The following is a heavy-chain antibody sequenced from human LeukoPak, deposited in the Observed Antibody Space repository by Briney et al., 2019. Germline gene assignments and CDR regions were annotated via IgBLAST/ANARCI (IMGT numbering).Heavy chain of an antibody. CDR1: RYTFTSYY. V-gene: IGHV1-46*01. J-gene: IGHJ4*02. D-gene: IGHD3-10*01. CDR2: ITPSGGST. Sequence: ASVKVSCKASRYTFTSYYMHWVRQAPRQGREWMGIITPSGGSTSYAQKFQGRVNMTRDASTSTVYMELSSLRCEDTAVYYCAKGGLYGSGSYAFDYWGQGTLVTVSS. CDR3: AKGGLYGSGSYAFDY.